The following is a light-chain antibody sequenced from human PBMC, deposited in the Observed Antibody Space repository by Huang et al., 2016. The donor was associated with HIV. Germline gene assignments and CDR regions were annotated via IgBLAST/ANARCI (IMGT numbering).Light chain of an antibody. V-gene: IGKV3-15*01. J-gene: IGKJ5*01. CDR2: DGS. CDR1: QRVSSN. CDR3: QHYNNWPPGNT. Sequence: IIMMQSPATLSVSPGDWATLSCRASQRVSSNVAWYQVRPGQPPRLLIYDGSTRAIVTPARFSGSGSQTEFTLTIINPQPEDFAIYYCQHYNNWPPGNTFGQGTRLEIK.